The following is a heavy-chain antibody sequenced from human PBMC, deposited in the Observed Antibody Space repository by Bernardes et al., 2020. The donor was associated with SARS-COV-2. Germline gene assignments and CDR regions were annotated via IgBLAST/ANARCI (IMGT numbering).Heavy chain of an antibody. D-gene: IGHD3-10*01. CDR3: AKGGLSGTITMVRGLDS. J-gene: IGHJ4*02. CDR1: GFIFSSYG. Sequence: GGSLRLSCAASGFIFSSYGMHWVRQVPGKGLEWVAVVSHDGGNKYYTDSVKGRFTISRDNSKNTVFLQMNGLKTEDTAVYYCAKGGLSGTITMVRGLDSWGQGTLVTVSS. V-gene: IGHV3-30*18. CDR2: VSHDGGNK.